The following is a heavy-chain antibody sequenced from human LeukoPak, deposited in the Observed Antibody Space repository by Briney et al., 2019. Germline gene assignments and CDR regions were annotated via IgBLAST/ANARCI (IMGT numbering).Heavy chain of an antibody. CDR2: ISDSSSTT. CDR1: GFTFSSYD. V-gene: IGHV3-23*01. CDR3: ARRGSAYYKDY. J-gene: IGHJ4*02. D-gene: IGHD1-26*01. Sequence: GGSLRLSCAASGFTFSSYDFSWVRKPPGKGLERVASISDSSSTTFYADSVKGRFTISRDNSRNTLYLQMNSLRAEDTAVYFCARRGSAYYKDYWGQGSLVSVYS.